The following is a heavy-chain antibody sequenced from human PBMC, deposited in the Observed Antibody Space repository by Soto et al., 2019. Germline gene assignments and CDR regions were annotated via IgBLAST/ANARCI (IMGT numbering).Heavy chain of an antibody. Sequence: QVQLVQSGAEVKKPGASVKVSCKASGYTVTSYYMHWVRQAPGQGLEWMGIINPKSGSTTYAQKFQCRVTMTRDTSTSTVYMELTSLPSGDTAVYYCARAGIAYCTSTTCYLYYYVMDVWGQGTTVTVSS. CDR2: INPKSGST. CDR1: GYTVTSYY. V-gene: IGHV1-46*01. D-gene: IGHD2-2*01. CDR3: ARAGIAYCTSTTCYLYYYVMDV. J-gene: IGHJ6*02.